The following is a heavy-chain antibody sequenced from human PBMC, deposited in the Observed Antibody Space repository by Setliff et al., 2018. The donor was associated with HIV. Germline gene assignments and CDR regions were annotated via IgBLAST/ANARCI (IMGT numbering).Heavy chain of an antibody. Sequence: GASVKVSCKASGYSFTKYVMHWVRQAPGQGLEWMGWNNPNSGGTDYAQKFQGRVTMTRDTSISTAYMELSRLRSDDTAVYYCARDGDYGEYGAWGQGTLVTVSS. V-gene: IGHV1-2*02. CDR1: GYSFTKYV. J-gene: IGHJ5*02. CDR2: NNPNSGGT. D-gene: IGHD4-17*01. CDR3: ARDGDYGEYGA.